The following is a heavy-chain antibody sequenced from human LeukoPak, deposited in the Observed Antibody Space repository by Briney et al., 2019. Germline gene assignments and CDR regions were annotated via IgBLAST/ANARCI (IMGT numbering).Heavy chain of an antibody. J-gene: IGHJ4*02. D-gene: IGHD3-10*01. CDR2: INHSGST. CDR1: GGSFSGYY. V-gene: IGHV4-34*01. CDR3: ARCNPPDMVRETFDY. Sequence: SETLSLTCAVYGGSFSGYYWGWIRQPPGKGLEWIGEINHSGSTNYNPSLKSRVTISVDTSKNQFSLKLSSVTAADPAVYYCARCNPPDMVRETFDYWGQGTLVTVSS.